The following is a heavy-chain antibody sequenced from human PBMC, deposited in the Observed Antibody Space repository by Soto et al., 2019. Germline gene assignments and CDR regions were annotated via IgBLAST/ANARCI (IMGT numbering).Heavy chain of an antibody. Sequence: SETLSLTCTVSGGSINTGDYYWSWIRQPPGKGLEWIGYIFYSGSTYYNPSLKSRVTISVDTSRNQFSLKLSSVTAADTAVYYSAREEPRTPGTWGPGTLVTVSS. CDR3: AREEPRTPGT. V-gene: IGHV4-30-4*01. J-gene: IGHJ4*02. D-gene: IGHD1-26*01. CDR2: IFYSGST. CDR1: GGSINTGDYY.